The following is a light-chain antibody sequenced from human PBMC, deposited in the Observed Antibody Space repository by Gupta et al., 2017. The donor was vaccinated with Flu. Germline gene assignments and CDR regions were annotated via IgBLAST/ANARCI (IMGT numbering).Light chain of an antibody. Sequence: SALTQPASVSGSPGPSITISCTGTRSDVGSSNFVSWYQQHPGKAPKVILYGVSNRASGVSNRFSGSKSGNTASLIISGLQAEDEADYYCTSYTTKYIWVFGGGTKLTVL. V-gene: IGLV2-14*01. CDR1: RSDVGSSNF. CDR3: TSYTTKYIWV. J-gene: IGLJ3*02. CDR2: GVS.